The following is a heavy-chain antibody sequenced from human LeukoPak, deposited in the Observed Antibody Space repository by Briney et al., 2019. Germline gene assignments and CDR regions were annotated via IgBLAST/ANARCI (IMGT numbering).Heavy chain of an antibody. Sequence: GGSLRLSCEASGFTFSDYGMNWVRQSPGKGLEWISYIDDTSGAIYYADSVKRRFAISRDNAKNSLYLQMNSLRAEDTAVYYCARSSISSSYTYWGQGTLVTVSS. J-gene: IGHJ4*02. CDR1: GFTFSDYG. V-gene: IGHV3-48*04. CDR3: ARSSISSSYTY. D-gene: IGHD2-2*02. CDR2: IDDTSGAI.